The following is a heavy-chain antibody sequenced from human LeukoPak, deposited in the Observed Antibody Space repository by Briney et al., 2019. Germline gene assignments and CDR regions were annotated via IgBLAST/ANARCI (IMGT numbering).Heavy chain of an antibody. J-gene: IGHJ4*02. CDR1: VYTFTSYG. CDR2: ISDYNGNT. D-gene: IGHD1-7*01. Sequence: GAAVKVSCKASVYTFTSYGISWVRQAPGQGLEWMGWISDYNGNTNYAQKLQGRVTMTTDTSTSTAYMELRSLRSDDTAVYYCARAEYNWNSFSYFDYWGQGTLVTVSS. CDR3: ARAEYNWNSFSYFDY. V-gene: IGHV1-18*01.